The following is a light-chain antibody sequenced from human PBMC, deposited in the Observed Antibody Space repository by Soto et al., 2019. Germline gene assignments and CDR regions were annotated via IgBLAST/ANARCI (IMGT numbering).Light chain of an antibody. V-gene: IGKV1-8*01. Sequence: AIRMTPSPSSLSASTGDRVTITCRASQGISSYLAWYQQKPGKAPKLLIYAASTLQSGFPSRFSGSGSGTDFTLTISCLQSEDFATDYCQQYYSYPRTFGQGTKVDI. CDR1: QGISSY. CDR3: QQYYSYPRT. CDR2: AAS. J-gene: IGKJ1*01.